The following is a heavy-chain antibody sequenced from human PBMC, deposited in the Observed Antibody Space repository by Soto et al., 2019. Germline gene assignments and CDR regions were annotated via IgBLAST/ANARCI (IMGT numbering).Heavy chain of an antibody. CDR1: VDTISTGGYS. V-gene: IGHV4-30-2*01. Sequence: PSETLSLTCGVSVDTISTGGYSWAWIRQPPGKALEWIGHTYHSGNPYYNPSLKSRVTIALETSKSQISLRLTSVTAADTAVYYCARLGAYYQSLDPWGPGTLVTVSS. J-gene: IGHJ5*02. D-gene: IGHD2-21*01. CDR2: TYHSGNP. CDR3: ARLGAYYQSLDP.